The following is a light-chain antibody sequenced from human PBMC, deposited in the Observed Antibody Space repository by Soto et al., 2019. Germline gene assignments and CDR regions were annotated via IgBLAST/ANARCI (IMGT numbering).Light chain of an antibody. J-gene: IGKJ1*01. CDR2: AAS. CDR3: QQSYSTPQT. Sequence: DIQMTQSPSSLSASVGDRVTITCRASQSISSYLNWYQQKPGKAPKLLIYAASSLQSGVPSRFSGSGSGTDFTLTISSLQHEDFATYYCQQSYSTPQTFGQGTKADIK. V-gene: IGKV1-39*01. CDR1: QSISSY.